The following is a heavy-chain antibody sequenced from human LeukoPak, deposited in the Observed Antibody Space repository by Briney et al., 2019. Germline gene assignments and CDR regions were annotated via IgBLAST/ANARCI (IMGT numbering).Heavy chain of an antibody. J-gene: IGHJ3*01. CDR3: TKLNARDASDF. CDR2: IRNQLDGGTA. D-gene: IGHD4-23*01. CDR1: GFTFSKDW. V-gene: IGHV3-15*01. Sequence: PGGSLRLSCAVSGFTFSKDWMSWVRQAPGKGLEWVGRIRNQLDGGTADYAAPVKGRITISRDDSTNTLYLQMHSLKTEDAGVYYCTKLNARDASDFWGQGTMVTVSS.